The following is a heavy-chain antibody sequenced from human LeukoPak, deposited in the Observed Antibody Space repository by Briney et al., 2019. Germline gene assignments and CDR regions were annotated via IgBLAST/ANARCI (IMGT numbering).Heavy chain of an antibody. CDR2: IIPIFGTA. D-gene: IGHD2-2*01. CDR1: GGTFSSYA. CDR3: ARVHITHCSSTSCPSSSSWAEFDY. Sequence: SVKVSCKASGGTFSSYAISWVRQAPGQGREWMGGIIPIFGTANYAQKFQGRVTITTDESTSTAYMELSSLRSEDTAVYYCARVHITHCSSTSCPSSSSWAEFDYWGQGTLVTVSS. V-gene: IGHV1-69*05. J-gene: IGHJ4*02.